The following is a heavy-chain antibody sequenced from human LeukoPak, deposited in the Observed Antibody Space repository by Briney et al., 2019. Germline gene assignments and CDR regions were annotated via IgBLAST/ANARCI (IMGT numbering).Heavy chain of an antibody. CDR2: INSDGRST. J-gene: IGHJ6*02. V-gene: IGHV3-74*01. CDR3: AGSYGMDV. CDR1: GFTFSTYW. Sequence: GGSLGLSCAASGFTFSTYWMHWVRQAPGKGPVWVSRINSDGRSTIYADSVKGRFTISRDNAKSTLYLQMNSLRAEDTAVYYCAGSYGMDVWGQGTTVTVSS.